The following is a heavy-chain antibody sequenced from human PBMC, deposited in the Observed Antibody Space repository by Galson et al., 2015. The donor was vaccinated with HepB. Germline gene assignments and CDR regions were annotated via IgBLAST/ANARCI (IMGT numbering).Heavy chain of an antibody. CDR3: VTDSNKKVYSEDYFQF. CDR2: MSLDGWNN. Sequence: SLRLSCAASGFTFSNYGMHWVRQAPGKGLEWVAVMSLDGWNNKYAASVKGRFTVSRDNSKNILYLQLTGLGVEDTAVYYCVTDSNKKVYSEDYFQFWGQGTLVTVAS. V-gene: IGHV3-30*03. D-gene: IGHD3-10*02. J-gene: IGHJ4*02. CDR1: GFTFSNYG.